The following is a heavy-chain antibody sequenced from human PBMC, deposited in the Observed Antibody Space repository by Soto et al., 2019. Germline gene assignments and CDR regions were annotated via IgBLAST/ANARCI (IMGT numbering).Heavy chain of an antibody. Sequence: QVQLVQSGAEVKKPGSSVKVSCTASVGPFSSYAINWVRQAPGQGLEWMGVITPMFGAPHYAQNFKGRITITADKSTNTAYMELSSLTSGDTAVYFCARVFTGRWFDTWGQGTLVTVSS. J-gene: IGHJ5*02. V-gene: IGHV1-69*06. CDR2: ITPMFGAP. D-gene: IGHD3-10*02. CDR1: VGPFSSYA. CDR3: ARVFTGRWFDT.